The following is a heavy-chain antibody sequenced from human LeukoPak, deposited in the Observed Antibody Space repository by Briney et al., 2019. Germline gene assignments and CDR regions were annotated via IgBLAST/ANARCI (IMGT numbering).Heavy chain of an antibody. CDR2: IASDGSST. D-gene: IGHD3-22*01. V-gene: IGHV3-74*01. Sequence: RPGGSLRLSCAASGFTFSSYWMNWVRQAPGKGLVWVSRIASDGSSTTYADSVKGRFSISRDNAKNTLYLQMNSLRAEDTAVYYCAKEDYYDNSGYRLPGYWGQGTLVTVSS. CDR1: GFTFSSYW. CDR3: AKEDYYDNSGYRLPGY. J-gene: IGHJ4*02.